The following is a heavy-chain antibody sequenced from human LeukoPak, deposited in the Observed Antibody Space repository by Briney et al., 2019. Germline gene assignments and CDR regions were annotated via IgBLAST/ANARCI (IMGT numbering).Heavy chain of an antibody. CDR1: GFTFSNHA. V-gene: IGHV3-23*01. Sequence: GGSLTLACAASGFTFSNHAMNWVRQAPGKGLEWVSIISGSGTVTYYADSVKGRLTISRDNSKNTLYLQMNSLRAEDTAVYYCAKASVGGGRRIGSGYFYDWCQGTLVTVSS. D-gene: IGHD1-26*01. CDR2: ISGSGTVT. J-gene: IGHJ4*02. CDR3: AKASVGGGRRIGSGYFYD.